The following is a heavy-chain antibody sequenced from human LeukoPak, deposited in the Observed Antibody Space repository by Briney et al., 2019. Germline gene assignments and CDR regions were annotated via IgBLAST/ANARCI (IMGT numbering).Heavy chain of an antibody. CDR1: GYTFTNYG. CDR3: AREGSRVPAAQFDY. Sequence: ASVKVSCKASGYTFTNYGISWVRQAPGQGLEWMGWISAYNGNTNYAQKLQGRVTMTTDTSTSTAYMELRSLRSDDTAVYYCAREGSRVPAAQFDYWGQGTLVTVSS. J-gene: IGHJ4*02. CDR2: ISAYNGNT. D-gene: IGHD2-2*01. V-gene: IGHV1-18*01.